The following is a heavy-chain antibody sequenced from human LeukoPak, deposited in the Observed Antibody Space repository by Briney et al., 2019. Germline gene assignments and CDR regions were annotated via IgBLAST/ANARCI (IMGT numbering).Heavy chain of an antibody. D-gene: IGHD6-19*01. J-gene: IGHJ4*02. Sequence: PSETLSLTCAVYGGSFSGYYWSWIRQPPGKGLEWIGYIYYSGSTNYNPSLKSRVTVSVDTSQNQFSLKVSSVTAADTAVYYCARVSRSGWYYFDYWGQGTLVTVSS. CDR3: ARVSRSGWYYFDY. CDR2: IYYSGST. CDR1: GGSFSGYY. V-gene: IGHV4-59*01.